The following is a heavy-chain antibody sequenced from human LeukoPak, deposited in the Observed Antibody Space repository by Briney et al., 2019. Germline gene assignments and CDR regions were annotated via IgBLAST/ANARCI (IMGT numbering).Heavy chain of an antibody. J-gene: IGHJ4*02. D-gene: IGHD5-18*01. V-gene: IGHV3-21*01. CDR2: ISSSGSYI. CDR3: ARFRIGRDTAMVKSFDY. CDR1: GFTFSSYS. Sequence: GGSLRLSCAASGFTFSSYSMNWVRQAPGKGLEWVSSISSSGSYIYYADSVKGRFTISRDNAKNSLYLQMNSLRAKDTAVYYCARFRIGRDTAMVKSFDYWGQGTLVTVSS.